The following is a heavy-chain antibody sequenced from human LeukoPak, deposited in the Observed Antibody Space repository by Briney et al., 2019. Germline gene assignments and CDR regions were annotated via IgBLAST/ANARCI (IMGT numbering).Heavy chain of an antibody. CDR3: ARKHLIFTRDAFDI. D-gene: IGHD2-21*01. CDR2: MSDTGNSI. Sequence: GGSLRLSCAASGFTFSDYYMNWIRRAPGKGLEWVSYMSDTGNSIYYADSVKGRFTISRDNAKNSLYLQMNSLRAEDTANYCARKHLIFTRDAFDIWGQGTMVTVSS. V-gene: IGHV3-11*04. CDR1: GFTFSDYY. J-gene: IGHJ3*02.